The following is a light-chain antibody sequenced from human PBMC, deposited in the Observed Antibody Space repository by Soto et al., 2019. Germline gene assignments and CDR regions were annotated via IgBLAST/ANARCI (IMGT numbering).Light chain of an antibody. CDR3: SSLTNSNTLL. CDR1: SSDIGGYNF. CDR2: EVN. V-gene: IGLV2-8*01. J-gene: IGLJ3*02. Sequence: QSALTQPPSASGSPGQSATISCTGNSSDIGGYNFVSWYQQHPRKPPKLMIDEVNKRPSGVPDRFSGSKSANSASLTISGLQDEDEADYYCSSLTNSNTLLFGGGTKLTVL.